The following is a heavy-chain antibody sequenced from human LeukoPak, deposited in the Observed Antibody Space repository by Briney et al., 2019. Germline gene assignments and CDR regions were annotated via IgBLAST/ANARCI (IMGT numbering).Heavy chain of an antibody. Sequence: PGGSLRLSCAASGFTFSSYSMNWVRQAPGKGLEWVSSISSSSSYIYYADSVKGRFTISRDNAKNSLYLQMNSLRAEDTAVYYCASSDPSTKYYFDYWGQGTLVTVSS. J-gene: IGHJ4*02. D-gene: IGHD1-26*01. V-gene: IGHV3-21*01. CDR2: ISSSSSYI. CDR3: ASSDPSTKYYFDY. CDR1: GFTFSSYS.